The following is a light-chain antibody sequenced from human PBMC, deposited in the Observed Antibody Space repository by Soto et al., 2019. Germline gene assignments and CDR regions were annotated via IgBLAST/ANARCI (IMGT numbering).Light chain of an antibody. CDR3: QQYDSLPPT. J-gene: IGKJ4*01. CDR2: DAF. V-gene: IGKV1-33*01. CDR1: QDIKNF. Sequence: DIQMTQSPSSLSASVGDSVTMTCQASQDIKNFLNWYQQKPGKAPKLLIYDAFKLDTGVLSRFSGSGSGTDFTFTISSLQPEDIATYFCQQYDSLPPTFGGGTKVEI.